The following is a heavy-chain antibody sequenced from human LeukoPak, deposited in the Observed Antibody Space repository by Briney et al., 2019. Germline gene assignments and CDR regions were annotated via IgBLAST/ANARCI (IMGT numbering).Heavy chain of an antibody. D-gene: IGHD5/OR15-5a*01. Sequence: ASVKVSCKASGYTFTGYYMHWVRQAPGQGLEWMGWINPNGGDANYTQKFRGRVTMTRDTSISTAYMELSRLRSDDTAIYYCAREYSINGFDIWGQGTMVTVSS. J-gene: IGHJ3*02. V-gene: IGHV1-2*02. CDR1: GYTFTGYY. CDR2: INPNGGDA. CDR3: AREYSINGFDI.